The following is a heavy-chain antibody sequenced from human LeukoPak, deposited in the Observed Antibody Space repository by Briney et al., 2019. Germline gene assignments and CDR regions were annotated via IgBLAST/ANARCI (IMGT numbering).Heavy chain of an antibody. D-gene: IGHD3-22*01. Sequence: PGASLKISCKASGNSSTSYCIGWGRQMPRKDLQWMGIIYHGDSATRYSPSFQGQVTISADKSINTAYLQWSSLKAADTAMYYCARLFYDSSGIDWWGQGTLVTVSS. CDR2: IYHGDSAT. J-gene: IGHJ4*02. V-gene: IGHV5-51*01. CDR1: GNSSTSYC. CDR3: ARLFYDSSGIDW.